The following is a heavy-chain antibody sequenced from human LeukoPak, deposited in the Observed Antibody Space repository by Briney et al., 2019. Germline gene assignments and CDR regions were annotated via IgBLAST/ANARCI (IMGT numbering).Heavy chain of an antibody. CDR3: AKDSGGGVMGVQCFDY. CDR1: GFTFSSYA. D-gene: IGHD3-16*01. V-gene: IGHV3-30*04. J-gene: IGHJ4*02. Sequence: PGGSLRLSCSASGFTFSSYAMHWARQAPGKGLEWVAVIRCDGSNEYYADSVKGRFTISRDNSKNTLYLQMNSLRAEDTAVYYCAKDSGGGVMGVQCFDYWGQGTLVAVSS. CDR2: IRCDGSNE.